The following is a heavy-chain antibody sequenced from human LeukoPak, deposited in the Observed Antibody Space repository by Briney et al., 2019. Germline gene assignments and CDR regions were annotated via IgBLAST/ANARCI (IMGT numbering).Heavy chain of an antibody. CDR1: GFTFSSYG. CDR2: ISSSSHYI. Sequence: PGGSLRLSCAASGFTFSSYGMHWVRQAPGKGLEWVSSISSSSHYIYHADSVKGRFTISRDNAKNSLYLQMNSLRVEDTAVYYCARDIAGRELLDYWGQGTLVTVSS. CDR3: ARDIAGRELLDY. D-gene: IGHD1-26*01. J-gene: IGHJ4*02. V-gene: IGHV3-21*01.